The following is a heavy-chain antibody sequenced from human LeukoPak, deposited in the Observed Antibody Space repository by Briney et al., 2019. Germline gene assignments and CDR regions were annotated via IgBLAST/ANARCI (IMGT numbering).Heavy chain of an antibody. D-gene: IGHD5-18*01. CDR3: ARSHELGYSYGKPYYFDY. V-gene: IGHV4-39*01. CDR2: IYYSGST. CDR1: GGSISSSFFY. Sequence: SETLSPTCTVSGGSISSSFFYWGWIRQPPGKGLEWIGIIYYSGSTYYNPSLKSRVTISVDTSKNQFSLKLSSVTAADTAVYYCARSHELGYSYGKPYYFDYWGQGTLVTVSS. J-gene: IGHJ4*02.